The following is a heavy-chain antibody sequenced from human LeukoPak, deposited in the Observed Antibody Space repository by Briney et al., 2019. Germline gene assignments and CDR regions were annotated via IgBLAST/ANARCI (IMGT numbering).Heavy chain of an antibody. CDR2: IYYSGST. V-gene: IGHV4-39*01. Sequence: SETLSLTCTVSGGSISSYYWSWIRQPPGKGLEWIGSIYYSGSTYYNPSLKSRITISVDTSKNQFSLKLSSVTAADTAVYYCTRIYSYGVWYFDYWGQGTLVTVSS. D-gene: IGHD5-18*01. J-gene: IGHJ4*02. CDR1: GGSISSYY. CDR3: TRIYSYGVWYFDY.